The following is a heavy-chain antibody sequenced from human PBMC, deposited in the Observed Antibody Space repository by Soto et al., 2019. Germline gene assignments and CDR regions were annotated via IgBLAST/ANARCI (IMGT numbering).Heavy chain of an antibody. D-gene: IGHD2-15*01. V-gene: IGHV1-18*01. CDR2: ISAYNGNT. Sequence: QVQLVQSGAEVKKPGASVKVSCKASGYTFTSYGISWVRQAPGQGLEWMGWISAYNGNTNYAQKLQGRVTMTTDTSTSTAYMELRSLRSDDTDVYYCARGYCRGGSCYPVDWYFDLWGRGTLVTVSS. CDR1: GYTFTSYG. J-gene: IGHJ2*01. CDR3: ARGYCRGGSCYPVDWYFDL.